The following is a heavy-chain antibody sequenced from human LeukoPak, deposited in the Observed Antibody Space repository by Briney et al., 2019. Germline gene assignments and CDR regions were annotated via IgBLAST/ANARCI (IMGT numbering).Heavy chain of an antibody. V-gene: IGHV1-8*01. Sequence: GASVKVSCKASGYTFTSYDINWVRQATGQGLEWMGWMNPNSGNTGYAQKFQGRVTMTRNTSIGTAYMELSSLRSEDTAVYYCARGGCTNGVCYSGYYYYYGMDVWGQGTTVTVSS. CDR2: MNPNSGNT. CDR1: GYTFTSYD. D-gene: IGHD2-8*01. CDR3: ARGGCTNGVCYSGYYYYYGMDV. J-gene: IGHJ6*02.